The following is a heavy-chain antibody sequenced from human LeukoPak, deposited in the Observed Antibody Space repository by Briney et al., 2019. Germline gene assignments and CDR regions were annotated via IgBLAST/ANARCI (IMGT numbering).Heavy chain of an antibody. Sequence: PSETLSLACTVSGDSINSLDLWSWVRQPPGKGLEWIGEMYLSGTTHSNPSVKSRVTISIDKSKNQFFLNLSSVTAADTAVYYCAGLVGRYSSGLYYYYFDYWGQGTLVTVSS. CDR2: MYLSGTT. CDR1: GDSINSLDL. J-gene: IGHJ4*02. V-gene: IGHV4-4*02. CDR3: AGLVGRYSSGLYYYYFDY. D-gene: IGHD3-22*01.